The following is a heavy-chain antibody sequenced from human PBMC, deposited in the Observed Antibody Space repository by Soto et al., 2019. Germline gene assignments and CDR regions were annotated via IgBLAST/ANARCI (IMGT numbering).Heavy chain of an antibody. CDR1: GGSVSSGSYY. CDR2: IYYSGST. D-gene: IGHD3-16*01. J-gene: IGHJ5*02. V-gene: IGHV4-61*01. CDR3: ARVQGGTWFDP. Sequence: QVQLQESGPGLVKPSETLSLTCTVSGGSVSSGSYYWSWIRQPPGKGLEWIGYIYYSGSTNHNPSLKSRVTISVDTSKNQFSLKLSSVTAADTAVYYCARVQGGTWFDPWGQGTLVTVSS.